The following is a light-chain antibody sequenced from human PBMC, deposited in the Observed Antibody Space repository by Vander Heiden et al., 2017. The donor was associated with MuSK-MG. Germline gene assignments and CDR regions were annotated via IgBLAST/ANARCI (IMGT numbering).Light chain of an antibody. CDR3: SSYTSSSTLGV. J-gene: IGLJ1*01. Sequence: QSALTQPASVSGSPGQSITISCTGTSRDVGGYNYVSWYQQHPGKAPELLIYDVSNRPSGVSNRFSGSKSGNTASLTISGLQAEDEADYYCSSYTSSSTLGVFGTGTKVTVL. CDR2: DVS. V-gene: IGLV2-14*03. CDR1: SRDVGGYNY.